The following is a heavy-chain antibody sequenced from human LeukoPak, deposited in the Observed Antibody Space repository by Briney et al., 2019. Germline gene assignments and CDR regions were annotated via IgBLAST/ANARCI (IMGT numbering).Heavy chain of an antibody. J-gene: IGHJ4*02. D-gene: IGHD2/OR15-2a*01. CDR1: GGTFSSYA. V-gene: IGHV1-69*13. CDR2: IIPIFGTA. Sequence: GASVKVSCKASGGTFSSYAVSWVRQAPGQGLEWMGGIIPIFGTANYAQKFQGRVTITADESTSTAYMELSSLRSEDTAVYYCARDPLGSTTFYYFDYWGQGTLVTVSS. CDR3: ARDPLGSTTFYYFDY.